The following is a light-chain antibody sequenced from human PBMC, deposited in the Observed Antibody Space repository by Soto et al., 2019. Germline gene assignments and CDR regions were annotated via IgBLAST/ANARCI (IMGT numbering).Light chain of an antibody. Sequence: EIVMTQSPATLSVSPGVRATLSCRASQSFDSNLAWYQQKPGQAPRLLIFGASTRASGVPARFSGSGSGTEFTLTISSLQSEDFAVYYCQQYNDWPSMYTFGQGTKLEMK. CDR2: GAS. CDR1: QSFDSN. CDR3: QQYNDWPSMYT. V-gene: IGKV3-15*01. J-gene: IGKJ2*01.